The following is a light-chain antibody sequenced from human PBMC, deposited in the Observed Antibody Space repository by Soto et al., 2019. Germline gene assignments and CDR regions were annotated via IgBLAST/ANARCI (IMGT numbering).Light chain of an antibody. Sequence: QSVLTQPPSASGTPGQRVTISCSGSSSNIGSNAVSWYQHFPGTAPKVLIYSDDQRPSGVPDRFSGSKSGNSASLAISGLRAEDEADYFCAAWGDSLNTWVFGGGTKVTVL. CDR1: SSNIGSNA. CDR3: AAWGDSLNTWV. CDR2: SDD. J-gene: IGLJ3*02. V-gene: IGLV1-44*01.